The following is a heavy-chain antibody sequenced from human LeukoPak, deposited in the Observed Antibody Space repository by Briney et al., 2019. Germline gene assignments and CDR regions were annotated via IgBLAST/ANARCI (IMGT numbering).Heavy chain of an antibody. CDR2: IYPGDSNT. D-gene: IGHD2-21*01. J-gene: IGHJ4*02. CDR3: ARQVPYCGGDCYPFDY. CDR1: GYSFTSYW. Sequence: GASLQISCKGSGYSFTSYWIGWVRQMPGKGLEWMGIIYPGDSNTRYSPSFQGQVTISADKSISTAYLQWSSLKASDTAMYYCARQVPYCGGDCYPFDYWGQGTLVTVSS. V-gene: IGHV5-51*01.